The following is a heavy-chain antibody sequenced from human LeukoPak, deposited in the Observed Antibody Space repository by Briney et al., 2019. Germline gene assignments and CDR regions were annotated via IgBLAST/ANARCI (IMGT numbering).Heavy chain of an antibody. V-gene: IGHV3-23*01. J-gene: IGHJ4*02. CDR2: ISGSGGST. CDR1: GFTFSSYA. Sequence: PGGSLRLSCAASGFTFSSYAMNWVRQAPGKGLEWVSFISGSGGSTYHADSVKGRFTISRDNSKNTLYLQMNSLRAEDTAVYYCAKTPYVDIRMVTFDYWGQGVLVTVSS. D-gene: IGHD5-18*01. CDR3: AKTPYVDIRMVTFDY.